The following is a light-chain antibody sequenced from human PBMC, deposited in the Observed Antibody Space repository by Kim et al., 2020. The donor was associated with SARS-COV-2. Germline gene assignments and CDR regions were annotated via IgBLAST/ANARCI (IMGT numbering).Light chain of an antibody. CDR3: QAWDISIWV. J-gene: IGLJ3*02. V-gene: IGLV3-1*01. Sequence: SYELTQPPSVSVSPGQTASITCPGDKLGDKYASWYQQKPGQSPVLVLYQDSKRPSGIPERFSGSNSGNTATLTISGTQAMDEADYYCQAWDISIWVFGGGTQLTVL. CDR2: QDS. CDR1: KLGDKY.